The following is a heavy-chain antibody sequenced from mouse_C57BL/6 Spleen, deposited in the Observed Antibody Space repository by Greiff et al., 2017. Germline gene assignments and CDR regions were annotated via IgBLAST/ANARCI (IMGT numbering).Heavy chain of an antibody. J-gene: IGHJ2*01. CDR3: ARAGYDALYYFDD. D-gene: IGHD2-2*01. Sequence: QVQLQQSGPGLVQPSQSLSITCTVSGFSLTSYGVHWVRQSPGKGLEWLGVIWSGGSTDYNAAVISRLSISKDNSKSHVFFKMNSLQADDTAIYYCARAGYDALYYFDDWGQGTTLTVSS. CDR1: GFSLTSYG. V-gene: IGHV2-2*01. CDR2: IWSGGST.